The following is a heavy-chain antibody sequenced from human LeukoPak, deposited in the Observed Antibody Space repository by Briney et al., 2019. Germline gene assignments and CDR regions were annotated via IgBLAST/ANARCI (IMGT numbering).Heavy chain of an antibody. CDR3: ARVTGYIIEDYFDY. CDR2: IYYSGST. CDR1: GGSISSYY. Sequence: SETLSLTCTVSGGSISSYYWSWIRQPPGKGLEWIGYIYYSGSTNYNPSLKSRVTISVDTSKNQFSLRLSSVTAADTAVYYCARVTGYIIEDYFDYWGQGTLVTVSS. D-gene: IGHD6-13*01. J-gene: IGHJ4*02. V-gene: IGHV4-59*01.